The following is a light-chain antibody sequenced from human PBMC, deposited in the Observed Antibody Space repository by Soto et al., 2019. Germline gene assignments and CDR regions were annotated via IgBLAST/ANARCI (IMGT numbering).Light chain of an antibody. J-gene: IGKJ1*01. CDR2: GAS. V-gene: IGKV3-15*01. Sequence: EVVMTQSPATLSVSPGERATLSCRASRSVDNRLAWYQHTPGQAPRLLIYGASNRATGVPAKFSGSGSGTEFTLTITSLQSEDFALYYCQQYGDWPRTFGQGTKVDIK. CDR1: RSVDNR. CDR3: QQYGDWPRT.